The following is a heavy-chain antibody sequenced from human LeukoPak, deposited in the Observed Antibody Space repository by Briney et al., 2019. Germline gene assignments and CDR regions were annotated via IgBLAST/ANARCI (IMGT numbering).Heavy chain of an antibody. Sequence: SVKVSRKASGGTFSSYAISWVRQAPGQGLEWMGGIIPIFGTANYAQKFQGRVTITADESTSTAYMELSSLRSEDTAVYYCARRHHVDIVATIVDYYYGMDVWGQGTTVTVSS. CDR2: IIPIFGTA. V-gene: IGHV1-69*01. D-gene: IGHD5-12*01. CDR1: GGTFSSYA. J-gene: IGHJ6*02. CDR3: ARRHHVDIVATIVDYYYGMDV.